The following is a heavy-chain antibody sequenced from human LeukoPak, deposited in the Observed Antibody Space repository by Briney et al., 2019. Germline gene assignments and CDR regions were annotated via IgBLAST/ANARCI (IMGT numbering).Heavy chain of an antibody. Sequence: ASVKVSCKASGYTFTRYGISWVRQAPGQGLEWMGWISAYNGNTNYAQKLQGRVTMTTDTSTSTAYMELRSLRSDDTAVYYCAREDTYYYDSSGYFQTFDYWGQGTLVTVSS. CDR1: GYTFTRYG. J-gene: IGHJ4*02. CDR2: ISAYNGNT. V-gene: IGHV1-18*01. CDR3: AREDTYYYDSSGYFQTFDY. D-gene: IGHD3-22*01.